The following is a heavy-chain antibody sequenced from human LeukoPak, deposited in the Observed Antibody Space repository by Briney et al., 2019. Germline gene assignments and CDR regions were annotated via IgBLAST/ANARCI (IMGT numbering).Heavy chain of an antibody. Sequence: GGSLRLSCAASGFTFSSYEMNWVRQAPGEGLEWVSYISSSGSTIYYADSVKGRFTISRDNAKNSLYLQMNSLRAEDTAVYYCARDQAYGSGSNDYWGQGTLVTVSS. CDR1: GFTFSSYE. J-gene: IGHJ4*02. CDR2: ISSSGSTI. CDR3: ARDQAYGSGSNDY. D-gene: IGHD3-10*01. V-gene: IGHV3-48*03.